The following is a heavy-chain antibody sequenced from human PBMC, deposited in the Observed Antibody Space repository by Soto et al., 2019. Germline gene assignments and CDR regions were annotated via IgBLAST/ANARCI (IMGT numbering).Heavy chain of an antibody. CDR1: GFTFSSYG. CDR3: AKDLRAMTTVTKTKADY. V-gene: IGHV3-30*18. Sequence: GGSLRLSCAASGFTFSSYGMHWVRQAPGKGLEWVAVISYDGSNKYYADSVKGRFTISRDNSKNTLYLQMNSLRAEDTAVYYCAKDLRAMTTVTKTKADYWGQGTLVTVSS. J-gene: IGHJ4*02. CDR2: ISYDGSNK. D-gene: IGHD4-17*01.